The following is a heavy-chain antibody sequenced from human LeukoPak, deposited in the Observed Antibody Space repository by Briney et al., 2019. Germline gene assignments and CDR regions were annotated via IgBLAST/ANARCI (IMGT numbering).Heavy chain of an antibody. CDR2: IREERGQE. D-gene: IGHD5-18*01. J-gene: IGHJ5*02. V-gene: IGHV3-7*03. CDR3: ASLDTAKQPLANH. CDR1: GLTVSNHW. Sequence: GGSLRLSCVASGLTVSNHWMSWVRQAPGKGLEWVANIREERGQEYYVDSVKGRFTISKDSAKNSLYLQMNTLRVEDTAMYYCASLDTAKQPLANHWGQGTLVTVSS.